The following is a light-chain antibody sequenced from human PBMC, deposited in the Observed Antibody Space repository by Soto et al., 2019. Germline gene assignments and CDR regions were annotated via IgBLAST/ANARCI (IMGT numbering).Light chain of an antibody. J-gene: IGKJ3*01. CDR3: QHYGTSAL. V-gene: IGKV3-20*01. CDR2: DAS. Sequence: EIVLTQSPGTPSLSPGERATLSCRASQSVSSSYLAWYQQKPGQAPRLLIYDASRATGIPDRFSGSGSGTDFTLTITRLEPEDFAVYYCQHYGTSALFGPGTKVDI. CDR1: QSVSSSY.